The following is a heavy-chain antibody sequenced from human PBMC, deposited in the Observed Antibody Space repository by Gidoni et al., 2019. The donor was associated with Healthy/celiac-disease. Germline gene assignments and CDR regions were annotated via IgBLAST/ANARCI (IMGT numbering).Heavy chain of an antibody. J-gene: IGHJ4*02. CDR3: ACIGTGYSGYDFPPDY. Sequence: EVQLVESGGGLVQPGGSLRLSCAASGFTVSSNYMSWVRQAPGKGLEWVSVIYSGGSTYYADSVKGRFTISRHNSKNTLYLQMNSLRAEDTAVYYCACIGTGYSGYDFPPDYWGQGTLVTVSS. D-gene: IGHD5-12*01. CDR1: GFTVSSNY. CDR2: IYSGGST. V-gene: IGHV3-53*04.